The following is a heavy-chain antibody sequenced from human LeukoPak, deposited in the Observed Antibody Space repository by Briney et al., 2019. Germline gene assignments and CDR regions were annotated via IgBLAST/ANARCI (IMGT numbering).Heavy chain of an antibody. D-gene: IGHD2-2*02. Sequence: ASVKVSCKASGYTFTSYYMHWVRQAPGQGLEWMGIINPSGGSTSYAQKFQGRVTMTRDTSISTAYMELRGLRSEDTAVYYCVRDGEGAAISVNYWFDPWGQGTLVTVSS. CDR2: INPSGGST. V-gene: IGHV1-46*01. J-gene: IGHJ5*02. CDR3: VRDGEGAAISVNYWFDP. CDR1: GYTFTSYY.